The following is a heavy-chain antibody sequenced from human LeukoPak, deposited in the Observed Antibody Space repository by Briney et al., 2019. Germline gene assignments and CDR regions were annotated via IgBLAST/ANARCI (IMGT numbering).Heavy chain of an antibody. CDR1: GGTFSSYA. V-gene: IGHV1-69*05. Sequence: SVKVSCKASGGTFSSYAISWVRQAPGQGLEWMGGIIPIFGTANYAQKFQGRVTMTRDTSISTAYMELSRLRSDDTAVYYCARSLGLYDFWSGYDYWGQGTLVTVSS. J-gene: IGHJ4*02. D-gene: IGHD3-3*01. CDR2: IIPIFGTA. CDR3: ARSLGLYDFWSGYDY.